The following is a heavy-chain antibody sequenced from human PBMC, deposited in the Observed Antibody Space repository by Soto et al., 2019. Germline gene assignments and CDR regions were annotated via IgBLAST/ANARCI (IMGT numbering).Heavy chain of an antibody. CDR2: TNPDTGGA. J-gene: IGHJ4*02. Sequence: QVQLVQSGAEVKEPGASVKISCKASGDTFASYNMHWVRQAPGQGLEWMGKTNPDTGGAGYAQNFQERVAETRDTYENTVYMELSGLRTKDNAVYVFATEGDLRLNAAPVFDSWGQGTLVSVSS. CDR1: GDTFASYN. D-gene: IGHD3-16*01. V-gene: IGHV1-46*01. CDR3: ATEGDLRLNAAPVFDS.